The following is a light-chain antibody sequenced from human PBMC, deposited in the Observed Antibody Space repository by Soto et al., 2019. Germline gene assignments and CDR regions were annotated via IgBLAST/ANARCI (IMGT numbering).Light chain of an antibody. Sequence: VLTHSPATLSLSHGGRAFPSWRAGQFLSSYLAWYQQIPGQPPRLLIYDSTNRAAGIPARFSGSRSGTEFTLTISSVEPEDFAMYYCNQRNQFGQGTRLEIK. CDR2: DST. J-gene: IGKJ5*01. CDR1: QFLSSY. V-gene: IGKV3-11*01. CDR3: NQRNQ.